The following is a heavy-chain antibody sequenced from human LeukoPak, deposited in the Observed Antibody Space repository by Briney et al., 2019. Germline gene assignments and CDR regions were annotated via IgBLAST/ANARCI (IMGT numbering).Heavy chain of an antibody. CDR1: GYTFTGYY. CDR2: INPNSGGT. Sequence: ASVKVSCKASGYTFTGYYMHWVRQATGQGLEWMGWINPNSGGTNYAQKFQGRVTMTRDTSISTAYMELSRLRSDDTAVYYCARDHKKFTIFGVASYYMDVWGKGTTVTVSS. V-gene: IGHV1-2*02. J-gene: IGHJ6*03. CDR3: ARDHKKFTIFGVASYYMDV. D-gene: IGHD3-3*01.